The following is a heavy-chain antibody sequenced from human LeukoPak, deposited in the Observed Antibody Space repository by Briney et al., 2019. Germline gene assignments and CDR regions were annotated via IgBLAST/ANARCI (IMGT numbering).Heavy chain of an antibody. CDR3: ARERQNGLDV. CDR1: GYTFTHYY. Sequence: ASVKVSCKASGYTFTHYYMHWVRQAPGQGLEWMGWINPNSGGTNYAQKFQGWVTMTRDTSITTAYMELSSPRPDDTAIYYCARERQNGLDVWGQGTTVTVSS. CDR2: INPNSGGT. J-gene: IGHJ6*02. V-gene: IGHV1-2*04. D-gene: IGHD6-25*01.